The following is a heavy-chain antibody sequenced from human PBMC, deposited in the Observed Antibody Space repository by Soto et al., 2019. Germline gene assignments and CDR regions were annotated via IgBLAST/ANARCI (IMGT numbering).Heavy chain of an antibody. Sequence: PWGSLRLSCAASGFTFSSYGMHWVRQAPGKGLEWVAVIWYDGSNKYYADSVKGRFTISRDNSKNTLYLQMNSLRAEDTAVYYCARGGLKACYYDYGMDVWGQGTTVTVS. CDR2: IWYDGSNK. CDR3: ARGGLKACYYDYGMDV. V-gene: IGHV3-33*01. D-gene: IGHD3-16*01. J-gene: IGHJ6*02. CDR1: GFTFSSYG.